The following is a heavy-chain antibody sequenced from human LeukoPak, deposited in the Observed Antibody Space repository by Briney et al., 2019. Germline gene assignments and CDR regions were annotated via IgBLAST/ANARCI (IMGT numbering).Heavy chain of an antibody. J-gene: IGHJ5*02. Sequence: ASVKVSCKASGYTFSSYGITWVRQAPGQGLEWMGWISAYNGNTNHAQKLQGRVTMTTDTSTSTAYMELRSLRSDDTAIYFCARDLGDDLTTVTSGNWFDPWGQGTLVTVSS. CDR1: GYTFSSYG. CDR3: ARDLGDDLTTVTSGNWFDP. CDR2: ISAYNGNT. V-gene: IGHV1-18*01. D-gene: IGHD4-17*01.